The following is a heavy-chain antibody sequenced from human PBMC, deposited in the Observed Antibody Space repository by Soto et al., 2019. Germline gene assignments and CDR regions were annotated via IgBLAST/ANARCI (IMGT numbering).Heavy chain of an antibody. Sequence: PSETLSLTCTVSGGSISSYYWSWMRQPPGKGLEWIGYIYYSGSTNYNPSLKSRVTISVDTSKNQFSLKLSSVTAADTAVYYCARYRAAPPGAYYYGMDVWGQGTTVTVSS. CDR3: ARYRAAPPGAYYYGMDV. CDR2: IYYSGST. D-gene: IGHD6-6*01. J-gene: IGHJ6*02. CDR1: GGSISSYY. V-gene: IGHV4-59*01.